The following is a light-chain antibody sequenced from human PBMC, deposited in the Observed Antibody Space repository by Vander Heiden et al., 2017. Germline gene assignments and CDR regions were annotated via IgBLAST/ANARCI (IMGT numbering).Light chain of an antibody. CDR2: QDN. J-gene: IGLJ1*01. CDR3: QAWDGSTGV. V-gene: IGLV3-1*01. CDR1: ELGDKY. Sequence: SYKLTQPPSVSVSPGQTASITCSGDELGDKYVCWYQQKPGQSPVLVMYQDNKRPSGIPERFSGSNSGDTATLTISGTQPMDEADFYCQAWDGSTGVFGTGTKVTVL.